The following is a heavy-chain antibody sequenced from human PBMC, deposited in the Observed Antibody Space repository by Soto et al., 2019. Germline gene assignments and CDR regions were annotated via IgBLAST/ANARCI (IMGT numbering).Heavy chain of an antibody. CDR2: IYYSGST. CDR1: GGSISGSSYY. Sequence: SETLSLTCTVSGGSISGSSYYWGWIRQPPGKGLEWIGSIYYSGSTYYNPSLKSRVTISVDTSKNQFSLKLSSVTAADTAVYYCARHGAAAGTNWFDPWGQGTLVTVSS. J-gene: IGHJ5*02. V-gene: IGHV4-39*01. CDR3: ARHGAAAGTNWFDP. D-gene: IGHD6-13*01.